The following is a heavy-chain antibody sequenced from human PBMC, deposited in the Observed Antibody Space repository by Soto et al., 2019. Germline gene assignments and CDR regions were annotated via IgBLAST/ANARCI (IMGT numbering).Heavy chain of an antibody. D-gene: IGHD6-19*01. CDR2: ISAYNGNT. CDR3: ARETGTEWLVRTNYYYMDV. J-gene: IGHJ6*03. V-gene: IGHV1-18*01. Sequence: ASVKVSCKASGYTFTSYGISWVRQAPGQGLEWMGWISAYNGNTNYAQKLQGRVTMTTDTSTSTAYMELRSLRSDDTAVYYCARETGTEWLVRTNYYYMDVWGKGTTVTVSS. CDR1: GYTFTSYG.